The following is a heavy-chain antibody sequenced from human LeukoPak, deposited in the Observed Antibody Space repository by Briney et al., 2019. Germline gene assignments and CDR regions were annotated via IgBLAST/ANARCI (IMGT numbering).Heavy chain of an antibody. V-gene: IGHV4-59*08. CDR1: GGSISSYY. CDR3: ARHYTPVGVSY. CDR2: IYYSGST. D-gene: IGHD3-16*01. J-gene: IGHJ4*02. Sequence: PSETLSLTCTVSGGSISSYYWSWIRQPPGKGLEWIGYIYYSGSTNYNPSLKSRVTISVDTSKNQFSLKLSSVTAADTAVYYCARHYTPVGVSYWGQGTLVTVSS.